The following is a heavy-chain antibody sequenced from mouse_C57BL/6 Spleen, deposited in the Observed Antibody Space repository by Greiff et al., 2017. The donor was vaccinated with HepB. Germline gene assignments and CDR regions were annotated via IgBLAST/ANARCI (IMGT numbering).Heavy chain of an antibody. CDR3: ARMDYYGGYFDY. CDR2: ISSGSSTI. Sequence: DVKLVESGGGLVKPGGSLKLSCAASGFTFSDYGMHWVRQAPEKGLEWVAYISSGSSTIYYADTVKGRFTISRDNAKNTLFLQMTSLRSEDTAMYYCARMDYYGGYFDYWGQGTTLTVSS. V-gene: IGHV5-17*01. CDR1: GFTFSDYG. D-gene: IGHD1-2*01. J-gene: IGHJ2*01.